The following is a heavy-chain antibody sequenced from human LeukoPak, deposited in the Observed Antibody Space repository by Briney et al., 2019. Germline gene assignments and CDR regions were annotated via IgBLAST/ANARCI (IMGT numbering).Heavy chain of an antibody. CDR3: AREVLVYGLDV. D-gene: IGHD2-2*03. J-gene: IGHJ6*04. Sequence: ASVKVSCKASGYDFTGHYVHWVRQAPGQGLXXXGWIDPRSGXXIYTQKFQGRVTMTRDTAISTAYMELRRLKSDDTAVYYCAREVLVYGLDVWGNGTAVAVSA. CDR2: IDPRSGXX. V-gene: IGHV1-2*02. CDR1: GYDFTGHY.